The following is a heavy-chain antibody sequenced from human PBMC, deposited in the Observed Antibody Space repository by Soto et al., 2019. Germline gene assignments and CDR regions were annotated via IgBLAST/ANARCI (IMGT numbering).Heavy chain of an antibody. Sequence: GGSLRLSCAASGFTFSSYAMSWVRQAPGKGLEWVSAISGSGGSTYYADSVKGRFTISRDNSKNTLYLQMNSLRAEDTAVYYCAKDRTLLWFGQLYPCFDYSGQGTLVTVSS. CDR2: ISGSGGST. V-gene: IGHV3-23*01. CDR1: GFTFSSYA. CDR3: AKDRTLLWFGQLYPCFDY. D-gene: IGHD3-10*01. J-gene: IGHJ4*02.